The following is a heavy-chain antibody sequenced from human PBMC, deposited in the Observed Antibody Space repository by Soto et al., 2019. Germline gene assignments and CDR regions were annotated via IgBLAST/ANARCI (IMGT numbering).Heavy chain of an antibody. Sequence: VQLVESGGGVVQPGRALRLSCAASGFTFSDYAMHWVRQAPGKELEWVAVVSHDGRSTHYADSVKGRFTISRDSSKNTVSLEMTSLRAEDTAVYYCAKGGRQWLVTSDFNYWGQGALVTVSS. J-gene: IGHJ4*02. V-gene: IGHV3-30*18. CDR2: VSHDGRST. D-gene: IGHD6-19*01. CDR1: GFTFSDYA. CDR3: AKGGRQWLVTSDFNY.